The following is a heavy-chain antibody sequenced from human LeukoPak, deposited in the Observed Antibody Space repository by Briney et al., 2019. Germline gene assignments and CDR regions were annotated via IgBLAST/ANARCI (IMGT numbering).Heavy chain of an antibody. Sequence: SETLSLTCTVSGGSISSYYWSWIRQPPGKGLEWIGYIYYSGSTNYNPSLKSRVTISVKTSKNQFSLKLSSVTAADTAVYYCAREGVLKHHFDYWGQGTLVTVSS. CDR2: IYYSGST. V-gene: IGHV4-59*01. D-gene: IGHD2-8*01. J-gene: IGHJ4*02. CDR1: GGSISSYY. CDR3: AREGVLKHHFDY.